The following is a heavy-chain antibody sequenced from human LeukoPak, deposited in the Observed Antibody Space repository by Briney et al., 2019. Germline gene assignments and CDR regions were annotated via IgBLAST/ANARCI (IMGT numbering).Heavy chain of an antibody. CDR1: GYSISSGYY. V-gene: IGHV4-38-2*01. D-gene: IGHD3-10*01. J-gene: IGHJ3*02. CDR3: ARSLWFGEYDAFDI. Sequence: SETLSLTCAVSGYSISSGYYWGWIRQPPGKGLEWIGSIYHSGSTYCNPSLKSRVTISVDTSKNQFSLKLSSVTAADTAVYYCARSLWFGEYDAFDIWGQGTMVTVSS. CDR2: IYHSGST.